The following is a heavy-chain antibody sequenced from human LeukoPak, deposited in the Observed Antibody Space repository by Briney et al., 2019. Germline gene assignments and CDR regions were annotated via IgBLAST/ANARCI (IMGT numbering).Heavy chain of an antibody. D-gene: IGHD2-21*01. CDR2: ISAYNGNT. CDR1: GYTFTSYG. Sequence: PGASVKVSCKASGYTFTSYGISWVRQAPGQGLEWMGWISAYNGNTNYAQKLQGRVTMTTDTSTSTAYMELRSLRSDDTAVYYCARGGDAILWWPRGSFDIWGQGTMVTVSS. CDR3: ARGGDAILWWPRGSFDI. V-gene: IGHV1-18*01. J-gene: IGHJ3*02.